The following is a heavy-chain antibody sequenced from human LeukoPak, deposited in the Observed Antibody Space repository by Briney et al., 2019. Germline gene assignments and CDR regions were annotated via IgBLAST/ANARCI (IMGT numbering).Heavy chain of an antibody. CDR3: ARDRGTYYYDSSGYYYVPFDAFDI. D-gene: IGHD3-22*01. J-gene: IGHJ3*02. CDR2: INHSGST. CDR1: GGSFSGYY. V-gene: IGHV4-34*01. Sequence: SETLSLTCAVYGGSFSGYYWSWIRQPPGKGLEWIGEINHSGSTNYNPSLKSRVTISVDTSKNQFSLKLSSVTAADTAVYYCARDRGTYYYDSSGYYYVPFDAFDIWGQGTMVTVSS.